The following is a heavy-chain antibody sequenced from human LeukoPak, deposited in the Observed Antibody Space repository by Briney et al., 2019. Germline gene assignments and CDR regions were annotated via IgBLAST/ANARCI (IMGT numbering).Heavy chain of an antibody. CDR3: AKDPSGSYEAYYFDY. Sequence: GGSLRLSCAASGFTFSSYAMSWVRQAPGKGLEWVSAISGSGGSTYYADSVKGRFTISRDNSKNTLYLQMNSLRAEDTAVYYCAKDPSGSYEAYYFDYWGQGTLVTVSS. CDR1: GFTFSSYA. CDR2: ISGSGGST. D-gene: IGHD1-26*01. V-gene: IGHV3-23*01. J-gene: IGHJ4*02.